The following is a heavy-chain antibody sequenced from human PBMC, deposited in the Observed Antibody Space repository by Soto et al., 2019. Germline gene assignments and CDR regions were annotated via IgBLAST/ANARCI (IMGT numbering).Heavy chain of an antibody. J-gene: IGHJ4*02. V-gene: IGHV3-30-3*01. CDR1: GFSFSISP. Sequence: GGSLRLSCAASGFSFSISPMHWVRQAPGKGPEWVALISYYVTNKFYADSVKGRFTISRDNSKSTLYLQVDSLRPEDAAVYYCARDPKTSGGQHWAFNYFECWGQGTLVSVSS. CDR2: ISYYVTNK. CDR3: ARDPKTSGGQHWAFNYFEC. D-gene: IGHD7-27*01.